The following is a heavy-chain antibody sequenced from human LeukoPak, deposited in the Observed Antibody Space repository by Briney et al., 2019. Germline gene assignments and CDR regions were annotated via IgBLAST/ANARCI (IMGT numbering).Heavy chain of an antibody. V-gene: IGHV3-33*03. J-gene: IGHJ6*02. D-gene: IGHD4-17*01. Sequence: TLRLSCAASGFTFTSYGMHWVRHAPRKGLEWGAVIWYDGSNKCSTDSVKGRFTISRDNSKNTLYLQMNSLRAEDTALYYWAGDYGEYYYGRAVCGEGKTVTASS. CDR2: IWYDGSNK. CDR3: AGDYGEYYYGRAV. CDR1: GFTFTSYG.